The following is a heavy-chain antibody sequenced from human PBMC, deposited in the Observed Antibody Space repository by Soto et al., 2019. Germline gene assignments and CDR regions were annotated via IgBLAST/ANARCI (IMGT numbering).Heavy chain of an antibody. CDR2: IYYSGST. J-gene: IGHJ5*02. Sequence: LSLTCTVSGASITTAYYWTWVRQHPVKGLEWIGHIYYSGSTYYNPSLKSRLNISLDTSKNQFSLQLDSMTAADTAIYYCARESRFDPWGQGTQVTVSS. V-gene: IGHV4-31*03. CDR3: ARESRFDP. CDR1: GASITTAYY.